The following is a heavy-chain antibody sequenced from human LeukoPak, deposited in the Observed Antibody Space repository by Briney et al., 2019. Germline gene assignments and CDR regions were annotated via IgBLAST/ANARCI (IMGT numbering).Heavy chain of an antibody. CDR3: ARGTRINYFDD. J-gene: IGHJ4*02. CDR1: FGSINSYY. CDR2: IYYSGST. Sequence: SETLSLTCTVSFGSINSYYWSWMRHPPGKGLEWIGYIYYSGSTNYNPSLKSRVTISVDTSKNQFSLKLSSVTAADTAIYYCARGTRINYFDDWGQGTLVTVSS. D-gene: IGHD2/OR15-2a*01. V-gene: IGHV4-59*08.